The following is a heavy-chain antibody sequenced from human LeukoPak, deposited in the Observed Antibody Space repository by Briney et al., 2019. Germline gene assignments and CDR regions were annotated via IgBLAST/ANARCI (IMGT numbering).Heavy chain of an antibody. CDR2: IYHSGST. D-gene: IGHD1-26*01. CDR3: ARYRRNWFDP. V-gene: IGHV4-38-2*02. J-gene: IGHJ5*02. Sequence: SETLSLTCTVSGYSISSGYYWGWIRQPPGKGLEWIGNIYHSGSTYYNPSLKSRVTTSVDTSKNQFSLKLSSVTAADTAVYYCARYRRNWFDPWGQGTLVTVSS. CDR1: GYSISSGYY.